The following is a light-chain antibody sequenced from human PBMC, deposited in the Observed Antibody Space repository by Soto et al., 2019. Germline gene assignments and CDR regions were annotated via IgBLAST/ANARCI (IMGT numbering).Light chain of an antibody. CDR3: QQRSQLPALT. J-gene: IGKJ4*01. CDR2: DAS. CDR1: QSVSSY. V-gene: IGKV3-11*01. Sequence: EIVLTQSPATLSLSPGERATLSCRASQSVSSYLAWYQQKPGQAPRLLIYDASNRATGIPARFSGSGSRTHCTLTISSLEPEDFAVYYCQQRSQLPALTFGGGTKVEIK.